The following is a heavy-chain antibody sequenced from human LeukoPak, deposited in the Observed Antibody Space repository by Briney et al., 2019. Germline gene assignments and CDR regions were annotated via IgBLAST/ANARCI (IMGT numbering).Heavy chain of an antibody. J-gene: IGHJ2*01. CDR2: IYTSGST. D-gene: IGHD6-13*01. Sequence: SETLSLTCTVSGDSISSYYWSWIRQPAGKGLEWIGRIYTSGSTNYNPSLKSRVTMSVDTSKNQFSLKLSSVTAADTAVYYCARSEQLVLSGGKWWYFDLWGRGTLVTVSS. CDR1: GDSISSYY. CDR3: ARSEQLVLSGGKWWYFDL. V-gene: IGHV4-4*07.